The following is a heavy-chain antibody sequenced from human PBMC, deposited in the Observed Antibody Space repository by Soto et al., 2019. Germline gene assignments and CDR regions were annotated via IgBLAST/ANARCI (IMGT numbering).Heavy chain of an antibody. D-gene: IGHD6-13*01. CDR3: ARDRDPIAAAGTEVYQYYGMDV. J-gene: IGHJ6*02. Sequence: ASVKVSCKASGYSFTSYFMYWVRQAPGQGLEWVAIINPSGGSTSYAQKFQGRVTMTRDTSTSTVHMELSSLRSEDTAVYYCARDRDPIAAAGTEVYQYYGMDVWGQGTAVTVSS. CDR1: GYSFTSYF. CDR2: INPSGGST. V-gene: IGHV1-46*01.